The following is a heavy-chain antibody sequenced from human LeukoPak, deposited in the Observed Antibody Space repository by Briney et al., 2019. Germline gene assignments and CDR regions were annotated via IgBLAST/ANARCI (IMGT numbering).Heavy chain of an antibody. J-gene: IGHJ6*02. CDR1: GFTVSSNY. CDR2: IDSGGST. D-gene: IGHD4-17*01. CDR3: ARGLYDYGDYGNYYYSGMDV. V-gene: IGHV3-66*01. Sequence: GGSLRLSCAASGFTVSSNYMSWVRQAPGKGLEWVSVIDSGGSTYYADSVKGRFTISRDNSKNTLYLQMNSLRGEETAVYYCARGLYDYGDYGNYYYSGMDVWGQGTTVTVSS.